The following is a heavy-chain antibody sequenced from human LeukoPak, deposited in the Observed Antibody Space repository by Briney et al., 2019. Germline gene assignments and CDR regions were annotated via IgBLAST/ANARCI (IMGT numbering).Heavy chain of an antibody. Sequence: PGRSLRLSCAASGFTFSRFAMHWVRQAPGKGLDWWAVTSYDGNIKYYADSVRGRFPISRDNSKNTLYLQMNSLRLEDAAVYYCAGEDNSKWHNFDYWGQGTLVTVSS. V-gene: IGHV3-30*04. J-gene: IGHJ4*02. D-gene: IGHD4-11*01. CDR1: GFTFSRFA. CDR2: TSYDGNIK. CDR3: AGEDNSKWHNFDY.